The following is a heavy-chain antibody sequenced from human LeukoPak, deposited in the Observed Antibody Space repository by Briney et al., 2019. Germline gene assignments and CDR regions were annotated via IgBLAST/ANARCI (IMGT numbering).Heavy chain of an antibody. J-gene: IGHJ4*02. CDR3: ARDHIAVSSFDQ. Sequence: SSETLSLTCTVSGASISYSGFFWGWIRQPPGKGLEWIGSIYYFGTTYYNPSLKTRVAMSVDMSKNQFSLKLTSVTAADTAVYYCARDHIAVSSFDQWGQGTLVTVSS. CDR2: IYYFGTT. D-gene: IGHD6-19*01. V-gene: IGHV4-39*07. CDR1: GASISYSGFF.